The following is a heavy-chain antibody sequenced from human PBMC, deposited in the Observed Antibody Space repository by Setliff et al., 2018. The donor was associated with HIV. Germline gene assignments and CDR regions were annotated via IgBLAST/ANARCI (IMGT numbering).Heavy chain of an antibody. CDR3: SRSLGSYFGSAGYLRYFDY. V-gene: IGHV3-49*03. Sequence: GGSLRLSCLTSGFTFGDYALSWFRQAPGKGLEWVAFIRSKVYGGTTEYAASVKGRFAILRDDSTSIAYLQMNSLKTEDTGVYYCSRSLGSYFGSAGYLRYFDYWGQGTQVTVSS. CDR1: GFTFGDYA. D-gene: IGHD3-10*01. J-gene: IGHJ4*02. CDR2: IRSKVYGGTT.